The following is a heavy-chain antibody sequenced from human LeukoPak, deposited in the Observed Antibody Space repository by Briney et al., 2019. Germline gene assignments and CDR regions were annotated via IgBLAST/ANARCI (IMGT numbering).Heavy chain of an antibody. V-gene: IGHV3-9*01. CDR2: ISWNSGRI. Sequence: PGGSLRLSCAASGFTFDDYAMNWVRQAPGKGLEWVSGISWNSGRIGYADSVKGRFTISRDNAKNTLYLQMNSLRAEDTAVYYCARGFRWSAYDSGAFDIWGQGTMVSVSS. D-gene: IGHD5-12*01. CDR1: GFTFDDYA. CDR3: ARGFRWSAYDSGAFDI. J-gene: IGHJ3*02.